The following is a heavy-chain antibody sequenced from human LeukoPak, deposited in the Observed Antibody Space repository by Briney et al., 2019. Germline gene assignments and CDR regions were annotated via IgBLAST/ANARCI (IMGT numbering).Heavy chain of an antibody. V-gene: IGHV1-69*13. CDR1: GGTFSSYA. D-gene: IGHD6-13*01. Sequence: GASVKVSCKASGGTFSSYAISWVRQAPGQGLEWMGGIIPIFGTANYAQKFQGRVTITADESTSTAYMELSSLRSEDTAVYYCARDPGISSSRYYYYGMDVWGQGTTVTVSS. CDR2: IIPIFGTA. CDR3: ARDPGISSSRYYYYGMDV. J-gene: IGHJ6*02.